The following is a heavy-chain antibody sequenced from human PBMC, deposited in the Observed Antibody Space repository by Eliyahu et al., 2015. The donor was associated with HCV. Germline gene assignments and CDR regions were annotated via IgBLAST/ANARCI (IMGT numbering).Heavy chain of an antibody. J-gene: IGHJ4*02. D-gene: IGHD1/OR15-1a*01. CDR3: AKSNFPEQMGGNDY. V-gene: IGHV3-30*18. Sequence: SYGMHWVRQAPGKGLEWVAVISYDGSNKYYADSVKGRFTISRDNSKNTLYLQMNSLRAEDTAVYYCAKSNFPEQMGGNDYWGQGTLVTVSS. CDR2: ISYDGSNK. CDR1: SYG.